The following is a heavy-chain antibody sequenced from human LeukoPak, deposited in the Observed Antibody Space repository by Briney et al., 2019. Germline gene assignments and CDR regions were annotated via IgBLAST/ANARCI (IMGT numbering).Heavy chain of an antibody. V-gene: IGHV1-8*03. D-gene: IGHD3-10*01. Sequence: GASVKVSCKASGCTFTSYDINWVRQATGQGLEWMGWMDPNSGNTGYAQKFQGRVTITRNTSISTAYMELSSLRSEDTAVYYCARGKLKKITMVRGVIRGYYYYYMDVWGKGTTVTVSS. CDR2: MDPNSGNT. CDR3: ARGKLKKITMVRGVIRGYYYYYMDV. CDR1: GCTFTSYD. J-gene: IGHJ6*03.